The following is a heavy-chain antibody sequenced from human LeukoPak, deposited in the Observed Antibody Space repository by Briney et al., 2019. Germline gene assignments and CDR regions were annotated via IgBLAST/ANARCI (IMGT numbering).Heavy chain of an antibody. V-gene: IGHV3-30*02. Sequence: QPGGSLRFSCAASGFTFSSYGMHWVRQAPGKGLEWVAFIRYDGSNKYYADSVKGRFTISRDNSKNTLYLQMNSLRAEDTAVYYCAKGPGGYSSGWYFDYWGQGTLVTVSS. CDR1: GFTFSSYG. J-gene: IGHJ4*02. D-gene: IGHD6-19*01. CDR3: AKGPGGYSSGWYFDY. CDR2: IRYDGSNK.